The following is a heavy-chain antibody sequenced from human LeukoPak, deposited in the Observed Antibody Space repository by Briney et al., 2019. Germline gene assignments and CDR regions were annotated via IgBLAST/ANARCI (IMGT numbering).Heavy chain of an antibody. CDR2: ISGSGGST. Sequence: GGSLRHSCAASGFTFSSYAMSRVRQAPGKGLEWVSLISGSGGSTYYADSVKGRFTISRDNSKNTLSLQMNSLRAEDTAVYYCAKDRGQWLVRQRFDYWGQGTLVTVSS. J-gene: IGHJ4*02. D-gene: IGHD6-19*01. CDR1: GFTFSSYA. CDR3: AKDRGQWLVRQRFDY. V-gene: IGHV3-23*01.